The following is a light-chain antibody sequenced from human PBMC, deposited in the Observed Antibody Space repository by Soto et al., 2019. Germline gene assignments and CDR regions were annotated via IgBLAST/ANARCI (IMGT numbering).Light chain of an antibody. CDR1: SSDVGSYNY. CDR3: SSYTTNFSVI. CDR2: EVS. Sequence: QSALTQPASVSGSPGQSSAISCTGTSSDVGSYNYVSWYQQHPGKAPRLMIYEVSNRPSGVSNRFSGSKSGNTASLTISGLQAEDEAAYYCSSYTTNFSVIFGGGTKLTVL. V-gene: IGLV2-14*01. J-gene: IGLJ2*01.